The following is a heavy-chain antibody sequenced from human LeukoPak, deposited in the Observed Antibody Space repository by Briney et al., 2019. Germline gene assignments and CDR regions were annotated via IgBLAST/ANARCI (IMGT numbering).Heavy chain of an antibody. CDR3: ARDVRAYSTSSSAFDI. D-gene: IGHD3-10*02. CDR1: GFTFSSYS. Sequence: HPGGSLRLSCAASGFTFSSYSMNWVRQAPGKGLEWVSYISSSSSTIYYADSVKGRFTISRDNAKNSLYLQMNSLRAEDTAVYYCARDVRAYSTSSSAFDIWGQGTMVTVSS. V-gene: IGHV3-48*01. CDR2: ISSSSSTI. J-gene: IGHJ3*02.